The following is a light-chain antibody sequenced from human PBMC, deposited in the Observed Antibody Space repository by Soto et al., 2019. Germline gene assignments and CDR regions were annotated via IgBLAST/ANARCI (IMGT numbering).Light chain of an antibody. J-gene: IGKJ4*01. CDR1: QDISNY. CDR2: DAS. V-gene: IGKV1-33*01. CDR3: QQFDNLPPLT. Sequence: DIQMTQSPSSLSASVGDRVTITCQASQDISNYLNWHQQKPGKAPKLLIYDASNLETGVPSRFSGSGSGTDFTFTISSLQPEDIATYYCQQFDNLPPLTFGGGTKVEIK.